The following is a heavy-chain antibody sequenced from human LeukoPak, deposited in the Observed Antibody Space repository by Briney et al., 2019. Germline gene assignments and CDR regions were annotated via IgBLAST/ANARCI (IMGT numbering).Heavy chain of an antibody. D-gene: IGHD6-19*01. Sequence: PSETLSLTCAASGGSISSYYWSWIRQPPGKGLEWIGYIYYSGSTNSNPSLNTRVTISVDTYKKHFSLKLSSVTAADTAVDYCARGRRSIAVAGSNFDYWGQGTLVTVSS. CDR3: ARGRRSIAVAGSNFDY. CDR1: GGSISSYY. V-gene: IGHV4-59*01. CDR2: IYYSGST. J-gene: IGHJ4*02.